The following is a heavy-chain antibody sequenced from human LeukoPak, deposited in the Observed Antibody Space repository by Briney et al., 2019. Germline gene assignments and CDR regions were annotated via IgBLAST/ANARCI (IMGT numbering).Heavy chain of an antibody. Sequence: SETLSLTCALYGGSFSGYYWSWIRQPPGKGLEWIGEINHSGSTNYNPSLKSRVTISVDTSKNQFSLKLSSVTAADTAVYYCARTSYRRYYYGSGSYYAYWGQGTLVTVSS. CDR3: ARTSYRRYYYGSGSYYAY. CDR2: INHSGST. CDR1: GGSFSGYY. D-gene: IGHD3-10*01. J-gene: IGHJ4*02. V-gene: IGHV4-34*01.